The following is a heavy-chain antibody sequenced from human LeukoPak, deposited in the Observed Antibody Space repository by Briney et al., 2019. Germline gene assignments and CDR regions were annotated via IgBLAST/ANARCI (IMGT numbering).Heavy chain of an antibody. CDR2: IIPIFGTA. D-gene: IGHD6-13*01. CDR3: ARDPRVAAADDWFDP. V-gene: IGHV1-69*05. J-gene: IGHJ5*02. CDR1: GGTFSSYA. Sequence: SVKVSCKASGGTFSSYAISWVRQAPGQGLEWMGRIIPIFGTANYAQKFQGRVTITTDESTSTAYMELSSLRSEDTAVYFCARDPRVAAADDWFDPWGQGTLVTVSS.